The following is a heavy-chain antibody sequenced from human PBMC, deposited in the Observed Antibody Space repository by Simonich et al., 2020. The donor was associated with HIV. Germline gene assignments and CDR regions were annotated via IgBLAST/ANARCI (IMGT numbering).Heavy chain of an antibody. V-gene: IGHV3-30*07. J-gene: IGHJ4*02. D-gene: IGHD3-16*01. CDR1: GFTFSSYA. CDR3: ASGGSISSVWADDY. Sequence: VQLVESGGGVVQPGRSLRLFCAASGFTFSSYAMHWVRQAPGKGLEWVAVISYDGSKKYYADSVKGRFTISGENSKNTLYLQMNSLRAEDTAVYYCASGGSISSVWADDYWGQGTLVTVSS. CDR2: ISYDGSKK.